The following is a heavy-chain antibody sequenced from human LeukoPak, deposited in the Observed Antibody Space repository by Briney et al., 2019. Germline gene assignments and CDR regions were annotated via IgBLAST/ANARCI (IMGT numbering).Heavy chain of an antibody. J-gene: IGHJ4*02. CDR1: GYTFTGYY. CDR3: ARDKSDIVATIFFDY. D-gene: IGHD5-12*01. CDR2: INPNSGGT. V-gene: IGHV1-2*02. Sequence: ASVKVSCKASGYTFTGYYMHWVRQAPGQGLEWMGWINPNSGGTNYAQKFQGRVTMTRDTSISTAYMELSSLRSEDTAVYYCARDKSDIVATIFFDYWGQGTLVTVSS.